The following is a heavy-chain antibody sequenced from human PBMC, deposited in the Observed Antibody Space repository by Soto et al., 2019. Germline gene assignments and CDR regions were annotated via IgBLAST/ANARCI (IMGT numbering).Heavy chain of an antibody. CDR2: IRGSGGRT. J-gene: IGHJ4*02. CDR1: GLAINNYP. Sequence: PGGSLCLSCAASGLAINNYPMNSVRQSPGKGQERVSAIRGSGGRTFYADSVQGRLTISRDNSKNTLYLHMSSLRAEDTAVYYRAQRIPCGSDCYDPLYYWRPGSLVTVSS. CDR3: AQRIPCGSDCYDPLYY. D-gene: IGHD2-21*02. V-gene: IGHV3-23*01.